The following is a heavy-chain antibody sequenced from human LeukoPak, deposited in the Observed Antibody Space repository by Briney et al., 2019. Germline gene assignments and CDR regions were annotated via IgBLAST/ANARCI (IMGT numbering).Heavy chain of an antibody. J-gene: IGHJ4*02. CDR2: IKQDGSEK. V-gene: IGHV3-7*01. CDR3: ATLDTAMVTNFGY. CDR1: GLTFRRDW. Sequence: GGSLRLSCAASGLTFRRDWMSRVRQAPGKGLEWVAMIKQDGSEKHYVDSVKGRFTISSDNTMNSLNLQMNSLRAEDTAVYYCATLDTAMVTNFGYWGQGTLVTVSS. D-gene: IGHD5-18*01.